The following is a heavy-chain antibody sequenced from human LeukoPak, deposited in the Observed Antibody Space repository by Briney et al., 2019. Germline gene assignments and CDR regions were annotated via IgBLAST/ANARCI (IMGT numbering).Heavy chain of an antibody. D-gene: IGHD2-21*01. Sequence: GASVKVSCRASGYRFTSYDISWVRQAPGQGLQWMGVISTYTGNTNYAQSFQDRVTMTTDTSTSTVYMELRSLTSDDTAVYYCTRDQKIGLEVLWRYWGQGTLVTVSS. V-gene: IGHV1-18*04. CDR3: TRDQKIGLEVLWRY. CDR1: GYRFTSYD. J-gene: IGHJ4*02. CDR2: ISTYTGNT.